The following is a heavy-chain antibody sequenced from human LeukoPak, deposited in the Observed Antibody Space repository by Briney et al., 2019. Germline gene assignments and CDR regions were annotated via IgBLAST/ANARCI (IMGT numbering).Heavy chain of an antibody. V-gene: IGHV4-59*08. CDR1: GGSISSYY. CDR3: ASVNGDSDFDY. CDR2: IYYGGST. D-gene: IGHD4-17*01. J-gene: IGHJ4*02. Sequence: SETLSLTCTVSGGSISSYYWSWIRQPPGKGLEWIGYIYYGGSTNYNPSLKSRVTISVDTSKNQFSLKLSSVTAADTAVYYCASVNGDSDFDYWGQGTLVTVSS.